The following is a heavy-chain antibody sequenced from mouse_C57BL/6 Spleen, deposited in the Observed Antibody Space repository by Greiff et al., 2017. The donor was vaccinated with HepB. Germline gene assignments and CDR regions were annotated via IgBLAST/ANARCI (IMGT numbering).Heavy chain of an antibody. CDR1: GFTFSSYA. CDR2: ISDGGSYT. D-gene: IGHD3-2*02. V-gene: IGHV5-4*01. J-gene: IGHJ3*01. Sequence: DVKLVESGGGLVKPGGSLKLSCAASGFTFSSYAMSWVRQTPEKRLEWVATISDGGSYTYYPDNVKGRFTISRDNAKNNLYLQMSHLKSEDTAMYYCARDGTAQATAWFAYWGQGTLVTVSA. CDR3: ARDGTAQATAWFAY.